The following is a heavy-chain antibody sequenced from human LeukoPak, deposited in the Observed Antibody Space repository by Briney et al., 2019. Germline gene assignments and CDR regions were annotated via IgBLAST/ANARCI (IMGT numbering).Heavy chain of an antibody. J-gene: IGHJ6*03. V-gene: IGHV3-11*01. CDR1: GFTFSDYN. CDR3: ARVLRYCSGGNCYSGGLGYMDV. D-gene: IGHD2-15*01. Sequence: TGGSLRLSCAASGFTFSDYNMRWIRQAPGKGLEWVSSISRSGSTKYYADSVKGRFTISRDNAKNSLFLQMNSLRAEDTAVYYCARVLRYCSGGNCYSGGLGYMDVWGKGTTVTISS. CDR2: ISRSGSTK.